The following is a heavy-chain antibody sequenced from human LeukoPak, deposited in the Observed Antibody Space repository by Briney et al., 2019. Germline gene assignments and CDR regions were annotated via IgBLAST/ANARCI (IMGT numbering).Heavy chain of an antibody. J-gene: IGHJ4*02. V-gene: IGHV3-30*02. CDR3: ARDKGNTCIDN. CDR1: GLTFSTSG. CDR2: IRHDGSNK. Sequence: GGSLRLSCAASGLTFSTSGMHWVRQSPGKGLEWVAFIRHDGSNKYYADSVKGRFIISRDNSKNTVYLQMDSLRGEDTAVYYCARDKGNTCIDNWGQGTLVTVSS.